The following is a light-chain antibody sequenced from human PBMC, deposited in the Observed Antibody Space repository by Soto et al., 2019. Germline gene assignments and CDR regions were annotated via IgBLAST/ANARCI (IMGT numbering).Light chain of an antibody. CDR2: DAS. V-gene: IGKV3-11*01. Sequence: ERVMTQSPATLSMSPGERATLSCRASQSVTNYLAWYQHKPAQAPRLLIYDASKRATGIPARFNGSGSRTDFTLTISTLEPEDFAVYYCQQRSSWLTFGGGTKVEIK. CDR1: QSVTNY. CDR3: QQRSSWLT. J-gene: IGKJ4*01.